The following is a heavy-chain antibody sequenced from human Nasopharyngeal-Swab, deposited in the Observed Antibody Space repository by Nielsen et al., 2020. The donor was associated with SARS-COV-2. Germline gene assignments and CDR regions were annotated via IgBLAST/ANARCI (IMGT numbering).Heavy chain of an antibody. CDR3: ARAGAAAY. J-gene: IGHJ4*02. CDR2: ISGSGGGT. Sequence: GESLKISCVGSGFTLRNYDMGWVRQTPGKGLEWVSHISGSGGGTYYTDSVKGRFTISRDNSKNTLHLHMSSLRAEDTAVYYCARAGAAAYWGQGTLVTVSS. D-gene: IGHD6-13*01. CDR1: GFTLRNYD. V-gene: IGHV3-23*01.